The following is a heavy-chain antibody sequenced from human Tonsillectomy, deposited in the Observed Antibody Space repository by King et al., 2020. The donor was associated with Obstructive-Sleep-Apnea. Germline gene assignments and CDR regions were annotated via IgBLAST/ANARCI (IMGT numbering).Heavy chain of an antibody. CDR1: GGSISSGGYY. CDR2: IYYSGST. J-gene: IGHJ5*02. CDR3: ARVTSGWYWFDP. V-gene: IGHV4-31*03. Sequence: VQLQESGPGLVKPSQTLSLTCTVSGGSISSGGYYWSWIRQHPGKGLEWIGYIYYSGSTYYNPSLKSRVTISVDTSKNQFSLKLSSVTAADSAVYYCARVTSGWYWFDPGGQGTLVTVSS. D-gene: IGHD6-19*01.